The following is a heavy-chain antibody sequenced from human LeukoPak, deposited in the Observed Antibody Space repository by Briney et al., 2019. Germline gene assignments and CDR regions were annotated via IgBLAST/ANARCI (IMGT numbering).Heavy chain of an antibody. V-gene: IGHV3-48*04. CDR2: ISSSSSTI. J-gene: IGHJ4*02. Sequence: GGSLRLSCAASGFTFSSYSMNWVRQAPGKGLEWVSYISSSSSTIYYADSVKGRFTISRDNAKNSLYLQMNSLRAEDTAVYYCARPLGYCSGGSCYVHFDYWGQGTLVTVSS. CDR3: ARPLGYCSGGSCYVHFDY. D-gene: IGHD2-15*01. CDR1: GFTFSSYS.